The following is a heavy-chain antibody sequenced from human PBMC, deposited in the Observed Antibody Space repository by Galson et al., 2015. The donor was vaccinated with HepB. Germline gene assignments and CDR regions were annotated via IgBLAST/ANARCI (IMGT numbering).Heavy chain of an antibody. Sequence: CAISGDSVSSNSAAWNWIRQSPSRGLEWLGRTYYRSKWYNDYAVSVKSQITISPDTSKNQFSLQLNSVTPEDTAVYYCARWRHDSGDFDYWSQGALVTVSS. J-gene: IGHJ4*02. CDR2: TYYRSKWYN. CDR3: ARWRHDSGDFDY. CDR1: GDSVSSNSAA. V-gene: IGHV6-1*01. D-gene: IGHD4-17*01.